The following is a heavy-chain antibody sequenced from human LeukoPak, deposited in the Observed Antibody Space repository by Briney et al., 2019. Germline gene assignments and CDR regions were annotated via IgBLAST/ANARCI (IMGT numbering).Heavy chain of an antibody. Sequence: GASVKVSCKASGYTVTSYYIHWVRQAPGQGLEWMGIINPSGGSTSNVQKFQGRLTMTRDTYTSTVYMELSSLRSEDMAVYYCARDAHSVGTTTDFDYWGQGTLVTVSS. J-gene: IGHJ4*02. CDR2: INPSGGST. CDR3: ARDAHSVGTTTDFDY. D-gene: IGHD1-26*01. CDR1: GYTVTSYY. V-gene: IGHV1-46*01.